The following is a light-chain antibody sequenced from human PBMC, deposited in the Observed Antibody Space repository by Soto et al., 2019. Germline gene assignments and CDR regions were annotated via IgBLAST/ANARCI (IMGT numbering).Light chain of an antibody. CDR3: SSYAGSTFFYV. V-gene: IGLV2-8*01. CDR1: SSDVGGYNY. Sequence: QAVVTQPPSASGSPGQSVTISCTGTSSDVGGYNYVSWYQQHPGKAPKLMIYEVSKRPSGVPDRFSGSKSGNTASLTVSGLQAEDEADYYCSSYAGSTFFYVFGTGTKLTVL. J-gene: IGLJ1*01. CDR2: EVS.